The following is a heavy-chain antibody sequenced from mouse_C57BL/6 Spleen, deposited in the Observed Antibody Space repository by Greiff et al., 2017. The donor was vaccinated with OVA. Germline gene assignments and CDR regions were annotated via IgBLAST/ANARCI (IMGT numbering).Heavy chain of an antibody. J-gene: IGHJ4*01. CDR3: ARGHYYGSSNPLYAMDY. CDR2: INPSSGYT. Sequence: QVQLQQSGAELAKPGASVKLSCKASGYTFTSYWMHWVKQRPGQGLEWIGYINPSSGYTKYNQKFKDKATLTADKSSSTAYMQLSSLTYEDCAVYYCARGHYYGSSNPLYAMDYWGQGTSVTVSS. V-gene: IGHV1-7*01. CDR1: GYTFTSYW. D-gene: IGHD1-1*01.